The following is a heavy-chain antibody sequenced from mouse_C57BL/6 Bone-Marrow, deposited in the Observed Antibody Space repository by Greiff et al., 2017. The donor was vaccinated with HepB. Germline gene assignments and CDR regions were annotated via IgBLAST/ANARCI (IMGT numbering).Heavy chain of an antibody. CDR2: IRSKSNNYAT. J-gene: IGHJ2*01. CDR1: GFSFNTYA. CDR3: VRHINGNFFDY. V-gene: IGHV10-1*01. Sequence: EVQVVESGGGLVQPKGSLKLSCAASGFSFNTYAMNWVRQAPGKGLEWVARIRSKSNNYATYYADSVKDRFTISRDDSESMLYLQMNNLKTEDTAMYYCVRHINGNFFDYWGQGTTLTVSS. D-gene: IGHD2-1*01.